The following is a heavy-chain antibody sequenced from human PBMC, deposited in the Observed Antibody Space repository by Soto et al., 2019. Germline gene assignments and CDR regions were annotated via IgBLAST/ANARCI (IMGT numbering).Heavy chain of an antibody. CDR3: AREGGGIAAAGRSWFDP. Sequence: GASVKVSCKASGGTFSSYAISWVRQAPGQGLEWMGGIIPIFGTANYAQKFQGRVTITADESTSTAYMELSSLRSEDTAVYYCAREGGGIAAAGRSWFDPWGQGTLVTVSS. CDR2: IIPIFGTA. V-gene: IGHV1-69*13. CDR1: GGTFSSYA. D-gene: IGHD6-13*01. J-gene: IGHJ5*02.